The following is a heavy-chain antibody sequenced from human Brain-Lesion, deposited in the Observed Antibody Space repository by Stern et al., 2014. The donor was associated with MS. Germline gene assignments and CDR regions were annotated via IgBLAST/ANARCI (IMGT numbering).Heavy chain of an antibody. Sequence: VQLVESGPGLVKPSQTLSLTCTVSGGSISSGGYYWSWLRQHPGQGLEWIGYIHYSGSTYYNSALKSRVTISRDTSKNQFSLNLNSVTAADTAVYYCARVGVYVQTGWFDPWGQGALVTVSS. CDR2: IHYSGST. CDR1: GGSISSGGYY. D-gene: IGHD2-8*01. CDR3: ARVGVYVQTGWFDP. V-gene: IGHV4-31*03. J-gene: IGHJ5*02.